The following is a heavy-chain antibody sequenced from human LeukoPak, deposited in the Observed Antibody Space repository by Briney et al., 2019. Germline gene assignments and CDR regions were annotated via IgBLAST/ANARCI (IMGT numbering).Heavy chain of an antibody. CDR1: GFIFNSYA. J-gene: IGHJ6*02. CDR3: ARDIYDYVWGSYRYPYYYYGMDV. CDR2: ISSSSSYI. D-gene: IGHD3-16*02. Sequence: GGSLRLSCAVSGFIFNSYAMSWVRQAPGKGLEWVSSISSSSSYIYYADSVKGRFTISRDNAKNSLYLQMNSLRAEDTAVYYCARDIYDYVWGSYRYPYYYYGMDVWGQGTTVTVSS. V-gene: IGHV3-21*01.